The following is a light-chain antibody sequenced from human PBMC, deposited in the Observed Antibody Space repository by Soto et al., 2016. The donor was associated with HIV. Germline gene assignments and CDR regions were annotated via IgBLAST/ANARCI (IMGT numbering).Light chain of an antibody. J-gene: IGKJ2*01. V-gene: IGKV1-9*01. Sequence: DIQLTQSPSFLSASVGDRVTITCRASQGISSYLAWYQQKPGKAPKLLIYAASTLQSGVPSRFSGSGSGTEFTLTISSLQPEDFATYYCQQLNSYPLMYTFGQGTKLRSN. CDR2: AAS. CDR3: QQLNSYPLMYT. CDR1: QGISSY.